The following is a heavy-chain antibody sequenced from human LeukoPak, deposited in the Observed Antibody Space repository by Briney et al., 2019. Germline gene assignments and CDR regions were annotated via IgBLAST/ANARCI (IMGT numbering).Heavy chain of an antibody. CDR3: ARDEWWNQFHYHGMDV. J-gene: IGHJ6*02. V-gene: IGHV3-23*01. CDR2: ISKIGGEK. Sequence: QSGGSLRLSCAASGFTFSIFAMSWVRQPPGKGLEWVSAISKIGGEKFYADSVKGRFTISRDNSKNTLSLQVDSLRADDTALYYCARDEWWNQFHYHGMDVWGQGTTVTVSS. D-gene: IGHD1-14*01. CDR1: GFTFSIFA.